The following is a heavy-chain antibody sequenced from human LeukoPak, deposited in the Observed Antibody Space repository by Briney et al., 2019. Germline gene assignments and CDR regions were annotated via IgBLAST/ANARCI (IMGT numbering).Heavy chain of an antibody. CDR2: IIPIFGTA. J-gene: IGHJ4*02. V-gene: IGHV1-69*05. D-gene: IGHD3-10*01. Sequence: SVKVSCKASGGTFSSYAISWVRQAPGQGLEWMGRIIPIFGTANYAQKFQGRVTITTDESTSTAYMELSSLRSEDTAVYYCARESERYYYGSGSYFLTPGPDDYWGQGTLVTVSS. CDR3: ARESERYYYGSGSYFLTPGPDDY. CDR1: GGTFSSYA.